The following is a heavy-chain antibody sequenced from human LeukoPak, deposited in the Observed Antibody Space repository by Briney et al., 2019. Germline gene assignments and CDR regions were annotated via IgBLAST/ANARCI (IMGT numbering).Heavy chain of an antibody. CDR2: IGIDSGNT. Sequence: PGGSLRLSCAASGFRFSDYSMNWVRQAPGKGLEWISYIGIDSGNTNYADSVKGRFTVSGDKAKKSLYLQTNSLRVEDTAVYYCARDYKYAFDNWGQGTLVTVSS. J-gene: IGHJ4*02. CDR1: GFRFSDYS. CDR3: ARDYKYAFDN. D-gene: IGHD5-24*01. V-gene: IGHV3-48*01.